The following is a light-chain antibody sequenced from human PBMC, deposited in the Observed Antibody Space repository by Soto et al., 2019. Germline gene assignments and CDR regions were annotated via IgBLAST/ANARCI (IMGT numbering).Light chain of an antibody. Sequence: DIVMTQSPDSLTVSLGGRATINCRSSQSVLYSSNNKNYLAWYQQKPGQPPKLVIYWASTRESGVPDRFSGSGSGTDFTLTVSSLQAEDVAVYYCQQYYTTPITFGQGTRLEIK. CDR2: WAS. V-gene: IGKV4-1*01. CDR1: QSVLYSSNNKNY. J-gene: IGKJ5*01. CDR3: QQYYTTPIT.